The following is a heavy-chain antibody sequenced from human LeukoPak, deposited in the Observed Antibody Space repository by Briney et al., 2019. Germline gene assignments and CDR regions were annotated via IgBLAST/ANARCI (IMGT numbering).Heavy chain of an antibody. CDR3: ARVQFLEWFPFDY. J-gene: IGHJ4*01. CDR2: IYYSGTT. D-gene: IGHD3-3*01. Sequence: PSETLSLTCTVSGGSIRSYYWSWIRQPPGKGLEWIGYIYYSGTTNYNPSLKSRVTISVDTSKNQFSLKLSSVTAADTAVYYCARVQFLEWFPFDYWGQEPWSASPQ. V-gene: IGHV4-59*01. CDR1: GGSIRSYY.